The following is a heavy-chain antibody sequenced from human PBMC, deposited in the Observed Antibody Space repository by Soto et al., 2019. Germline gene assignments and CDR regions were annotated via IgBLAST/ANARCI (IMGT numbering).Heavy chain of an antibody. D-gene: IGHD6-6*01. Sequence: GGSLRLSCAVSGFNFNHYTMSWVRQVPGKGLEWVAGINGDGRQTYYADSVKGRFTISRDNSKNTLYLQMNSLRAEDTAVYYCAKDQVIAAQSQSYYGMDVWGQGTTVTVSS. J-gene: IGHJ6*02. CDR1: GFNFNHYT. CDR2: INGDGRQT. CDR3: AKDQVIAAQSQSYYGMDV. V-gene: IGHV3-23*01.